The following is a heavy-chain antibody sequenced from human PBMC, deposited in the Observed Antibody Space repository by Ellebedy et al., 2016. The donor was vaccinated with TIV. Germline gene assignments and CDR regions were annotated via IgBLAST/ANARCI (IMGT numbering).Heavy chain of an antibody. CDR2: IFSAADGGET. V-gene: IGHV3-53*01. CDR3: ARHTTMAYLFDY. D-gene: IGHD1-1*01. Sequence: PGGSLRLSCAASGFTVTTNYMNWVRQAPGKGLEWVSVIFSAADGGETHYADSVQGRFTISRDNAKNSLFLQMNNLRAEDTAVYFCARHTTMAYLFDYWGQGALVTVSS. J-gene: IGHJ4*02. CDR1: GFTVTTNY.